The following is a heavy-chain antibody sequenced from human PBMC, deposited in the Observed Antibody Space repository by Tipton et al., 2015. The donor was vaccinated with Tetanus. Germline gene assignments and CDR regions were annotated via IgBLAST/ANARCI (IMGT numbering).Heavy chain of an antibody. CDR2: IYSGGST. V-gene: IGHV3-53*01. CDR1: GFTFSSHG. J-gene: IGHJ4*02. D-gene: IGHD3-22*01. CDR3: ARGGPYYYDSSGYYLPENYFDY. Sequence: SLRLSCAASGFTFSSHGMSWVRQAPGKGLEWVSVIYSGGSTYYADSVKGRFTISRDNSKNTLYLQMNSLRAEDTAVYYCARGGPYYYDSSGYYLPENYFDYWGQGTLVTVSS.